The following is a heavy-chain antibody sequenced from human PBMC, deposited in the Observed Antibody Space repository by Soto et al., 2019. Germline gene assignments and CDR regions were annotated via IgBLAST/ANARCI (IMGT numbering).Heavy chain of an antibody. CDR3: AREEYYDGWGAFFDY. CDR1: GGTFSSYT. V-gene: IGHV1-69*08. CDR2: IIPILGIA. Sequence: QVQLVQSGAEVKKPGSSVKVSCKASGGTFSSYTISWVRQAPGQGLEWMGRIIPILGIANYAQKVQGRVRITADKSTSTAYMELRSLRSEDAAVYYCAREEYYDGWGAFFDYWGQGTLVTVSS. J-gene: IGHJ4*02. D-gene: IGHD3-10*01.